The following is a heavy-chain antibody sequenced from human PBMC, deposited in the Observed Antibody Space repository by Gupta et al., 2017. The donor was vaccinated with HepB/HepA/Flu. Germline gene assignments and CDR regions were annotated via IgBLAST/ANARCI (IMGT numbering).Heavy chain of an antibody. V-gene: IGHV3-21*01. D-gene: IGHD2-2*02. CDR1: GFTFINYS. CDR2: ISSDGNYI. CDR3: SRDHCGGASCYRIFDD. J-gene: IGHJ4*02. Sequence: VQLVESGGGLVKPGGSLRLSCAASGFTFINYSINWVRQAPGKGLEWVSSISSDGNYIYYAAAGRGRFTISRDNAKNSRVLKMSSLSAEEKDVYYCSRDHCGGASCYRIFDDWGQGTLVTASS.